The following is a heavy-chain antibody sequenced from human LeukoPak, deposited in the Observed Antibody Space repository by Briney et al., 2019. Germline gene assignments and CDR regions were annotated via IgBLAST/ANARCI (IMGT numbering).Heavy chain of an antibody. Sequence: PSETLSLTCAVYGGSFSGYYWSWIRQPPGKGLEWIGEINRSGSTNYNPSLKSRVTISVDTSKNQFSLKLSSVTAADTAVYYCAIIAAAGNFDYWGQGTLVTVSS. CDR1: GGSFSGYY. V-gene: IGHV4-34*01. D-gene: IGHD6-13*01. CDR3: AIIAAAGNFDY. J-gene: IGHJ4*02. CDR2: INRSGST.